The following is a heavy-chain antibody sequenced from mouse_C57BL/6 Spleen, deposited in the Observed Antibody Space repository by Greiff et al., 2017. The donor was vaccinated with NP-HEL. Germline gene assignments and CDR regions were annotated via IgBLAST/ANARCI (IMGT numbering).Heavy chain of an antibody. Sequence: QVQLQQSGPVLVKPGASVKMSCKASGYTLTSYWITWVKQRPGQGLEWIGDIYPGSGSTNYNEKFKSKATLTVDTSSSTAYMQLSSLTSEDSADYYSARWQWDGYFDVWGTGTTVTVSS. CDR3: ARWQWDGYFDV. V-gene: IGHV1-55*01. J-gene: IGHJ1*03. D-gene: IGHD4-1*01. CDR1: GYTLTSYW. CDR2: IYPGSGST.